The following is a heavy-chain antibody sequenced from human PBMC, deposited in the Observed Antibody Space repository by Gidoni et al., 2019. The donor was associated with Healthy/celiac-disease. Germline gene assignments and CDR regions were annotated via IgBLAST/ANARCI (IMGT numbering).Heavy chain of an antibody. V-gene: IGHV4-59*01. J-gene: IGHJ4*02. Sequence: QVQLQESGPGLVKPSETLSLPCTVSGGSISSYYWSWIRQPPGKGLEWIGYIYYSGSTNYNPSLKSRVTISVDTSKNQFSLKLSSVTAADTAVYYCARNPYSTYFDYWGQGTLVTVSS. CDR2: IYYSGST. CDR1: GGSISSYY. CDR3: ARNPYSTYFDY. D-gene: IGHD6-13*01.